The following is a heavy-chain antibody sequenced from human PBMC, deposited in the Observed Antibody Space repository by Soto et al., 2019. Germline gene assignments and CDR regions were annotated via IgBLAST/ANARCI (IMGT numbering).Heavy chain of an antibody. CDR1: GYNFTTSF. CDR3: ARQAHEYSSSYYFDY. CDR2: INPSGGTT. D-gene: IGHD6-6*01. V-gene: IGHV1-46*01. J-gene: IGHJ4*02. Sequence: GASVKVSCKASGYNFTTSFIHWLRQAPGHGPQWMGIINPSGGTTSNAHNFQGIVTMTTDTSTTTFYMELSSLRSDDTAVYFCARQAHEYSSSYYFDYWGQGSLVTVSS.